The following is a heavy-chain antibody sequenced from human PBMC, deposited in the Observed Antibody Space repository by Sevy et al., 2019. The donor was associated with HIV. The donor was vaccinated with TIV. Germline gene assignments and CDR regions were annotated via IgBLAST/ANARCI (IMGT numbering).Heavy chain of an antibody. J-gene: IGHJ6*02. CDR1: GYTLTKLP. CDR3: ATLDFWSENPFYGTDV. V-gene: IGHV1-24*01. D-gene: IGHD3-3*01. Sequence: ASVKVSCKVSGYTLTKLPMHWVRQAPGKGLEWMGGFDPEDGETIYGQRFQGRVTMTEDTSTDTAYMELSSLGSEDTAVYYCATLDFWSENPFYGTDVWAKGPRSPSP. CDR2: FDPEDGET.